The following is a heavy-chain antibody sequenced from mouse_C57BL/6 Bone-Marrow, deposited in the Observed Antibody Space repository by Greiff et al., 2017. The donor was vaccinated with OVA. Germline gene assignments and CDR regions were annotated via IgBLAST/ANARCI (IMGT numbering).Heavy chain of an antibody. CDR2: IYPGDGDT. CDR3: ARKGAQATFAY. J-gene: IGHJ2*01. D-gene: IGHD3-2*02. V-gene: IGHV1-82*01. Sequence: QVQLQQSGPELVKPGASVKISCKASGYAFSSSWMNWVKQRPGKGLEWIGRIYPGDGDTNYNGKFKGKATLTADKSSSTAYMQLSSLTSEDSAVYFCARKGAQATFAYWGQGTTLTVSS. CDR1: GYAFSSSW.